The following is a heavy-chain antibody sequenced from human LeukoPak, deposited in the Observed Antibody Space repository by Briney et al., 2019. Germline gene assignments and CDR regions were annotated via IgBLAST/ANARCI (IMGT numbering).Heavy chain of an antibody. D-gene: IGHD2-21*02. CDR1: GLTMSTYW. CDR3: ARLTSMVTTFVY. J-gene: IGHJ4*02. Sequence: GGSLRLSCAASGLTMSTYWMSWVRQAPGKGLEWVASINPAGGDKKYVDSVKGRFTISRDNADNSLYLQMNSLRVEDTAFYYCARLTSMVTTFVYWGQGALVTVSS. CDR2: INPAGGDK. V-gene: IGHV3-7*01.